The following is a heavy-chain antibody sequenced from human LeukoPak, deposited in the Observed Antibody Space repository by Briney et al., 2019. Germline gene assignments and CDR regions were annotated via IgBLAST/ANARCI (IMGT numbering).Heavy chain of an antibody. Sequence: PGGSLRLSCAASGFTFSSYSMNWVRQAPGKGLEWVSSISSSSSYIYYADSVKGRFTISRDNAKNSLYLQMNSLRAEDTAVYYCASIVGATNYMDVWGKGTTVTVSS. CDR1: GFTFSSYS. V-gene: IGHV3-21*01. D-gene: IGHD1-26*01. J-gene: IGHJ6*03. CDR2: ISSSSSYI. CDR3: ASIVGATNYMDV.